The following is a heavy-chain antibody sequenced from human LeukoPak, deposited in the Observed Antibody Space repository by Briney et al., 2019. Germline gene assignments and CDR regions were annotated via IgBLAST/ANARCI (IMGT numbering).Heavy chain of an antibody. Sequence: ASVKVSCKASGYTFTGYYMHWVRQAPGQGLEWMGWINPNSGGTNYAQKFQGRVTMTRNTSISTAYMELSSLRSEDTAVYYCALGTGGYYYGMDVWGQGTTVTVSS. J-gene: IGHJ6*02. CDR2: INPNSGGT. D-gene: IGHD5-18*01. CDR1: GYTFTGYY. CDR3: ALGTGGYYYGMDV. V-gene: IGHV1-2*02.